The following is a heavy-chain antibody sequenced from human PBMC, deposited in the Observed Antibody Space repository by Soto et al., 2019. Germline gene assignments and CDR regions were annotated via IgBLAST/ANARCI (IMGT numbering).Heavy chain of an antibody. J-gene: IGHJ4*02. CDR2: IYHSGST. V-gene: IGHV4-39*07. D-gene: IGHD2-15*01. CDR3: ARAAFVAATSYYFDY. Sequence: SETLSLTCTVSGGSISSSSYYWGWIRQPPGKGLEWIGSIYHSGSTNYNPSLKSRVTISVDTSKNQFSLKLSSVTAADTAVYYCARAAFVAATSYYFDYWGQGTLVTVSS. CDR1: GGSISSSSYY.